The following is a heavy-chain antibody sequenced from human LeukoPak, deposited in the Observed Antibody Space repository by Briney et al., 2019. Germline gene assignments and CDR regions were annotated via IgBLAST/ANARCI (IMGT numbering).Heavy chain of an antibody. D-gene: IGHD3-22*01. CDR1: GGSFSDYY. CDR2: INHSGST. CDR3: ARGADYYDSSGYYSGLGWFDP. V-gene: IGHV4-34*01. J-gene: IGHJ5*02. Sequence: SETLSLTCAVYGGSFSDYYWTWIRQPPGKGLEWIGEINHSGSTNYHPSLKSRVTISVDTSKKQFFLRLSSVTAADTAVYYCARGADYYDSSGYYSGLGWFDPWGQGTLVTVSS.